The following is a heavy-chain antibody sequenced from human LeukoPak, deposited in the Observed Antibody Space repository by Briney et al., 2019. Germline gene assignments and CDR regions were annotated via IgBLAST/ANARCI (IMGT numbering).Heavy chain of an antibody. V-gene: IGHV1-2*06. CDR2: INPNSGGT. CDR1: GYTFTGYY. D-gene: IGHD1-20*01. CDR3: AREGSTNWNPGVYNWFDP. J-gene: IGHJ5*02. Sequence: ASVKVSCKASGYTFTGYYMHWVRQAPGQGLEWMGRINPNSGGTNYAQKFQGRVTMTGDTSISTAYMELSRLRSDDTAVYYCAREGSTNWNPGVYNWFDPWGQGTLVTVSS.